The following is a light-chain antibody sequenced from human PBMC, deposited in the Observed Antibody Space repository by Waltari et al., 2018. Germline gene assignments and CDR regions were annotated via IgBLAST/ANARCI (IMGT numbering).Light chain of an antibody. CDR1: RDISNF. CDR2: GAS. J-gene: IGKJ3*01. Sequence: DIQMTQSPSSLSASVGDRATLTCRASRDISNFLGWFQQKPGKAPKSLIYGASRLQSGVPSKFSGSGSGTDFTLTITSLQPEDFATYYCQQYHSYPPTFGPGTKVDVK. CDR3: QQYHSYPPT. V-gene: IGKV1-16*02.